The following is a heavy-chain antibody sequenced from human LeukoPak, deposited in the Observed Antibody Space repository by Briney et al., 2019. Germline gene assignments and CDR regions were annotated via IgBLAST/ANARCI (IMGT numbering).Heavy chain of an antibody. CDR1: GYTFTGYY. Sequence: ASVKVSCKASGYTFTGYYMHWVRQAPGQGLEWMGRINPNSGGTNYAQKFQGRVTMTRDTSISTAYMELSRLRSDDTAVYYCARSTLSRNYYDSSGYYYDLDYWGQGILVTVSS. J-gene: IGHJ4*02. D-gene: IGHD3-22*01. CDR3: ARSTLSRNYYDSSGYYYDLDY. CDR2: INPNSGGT. V-gene: IGHV1-2*06.